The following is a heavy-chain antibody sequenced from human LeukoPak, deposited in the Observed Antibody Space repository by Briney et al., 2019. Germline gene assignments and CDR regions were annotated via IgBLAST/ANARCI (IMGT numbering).Heavy chain of an antibody. Sequence: GGSLRLSCAASGFTFSSYTMHWVRQAPGKGLEWVAVISYDGSNKYYADSVKGRFTISRDSSKNTLYLQMNSLRAEDTAVYYCANSAVTTTSLLDYWGQGTLVTVSS. J-gene: IGHJ4*02. V-gene: IGHV3-30-3*01. CDR2: ISYDGSNK. CDR1: GFTFSSYT. D-gene: IGHD4-17*01. CDR3: ANSAVTTTSLLDY.